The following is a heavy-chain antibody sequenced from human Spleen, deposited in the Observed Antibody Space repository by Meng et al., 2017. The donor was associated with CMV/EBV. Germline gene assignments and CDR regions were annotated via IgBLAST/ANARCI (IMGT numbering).Heavy chain of an antibody. Sequence: SETLSLTCTVSGGSISSYYWNWIRQPPGKGLEWIGYIYYSGSTNYNPSLKSRVTISVDTSKNQFSLRLSSVTAADTAVYYCAREGRGESLGMDVWGQGTTVTVSS. D-gene: IGHD3-16*01. CDR2: IYYSGST. CDR3: AREGRGESLGMDV. J-gene: IGHJ6*02. V-gene: IGHV4-59*01. CDR1: GGSISSYY.